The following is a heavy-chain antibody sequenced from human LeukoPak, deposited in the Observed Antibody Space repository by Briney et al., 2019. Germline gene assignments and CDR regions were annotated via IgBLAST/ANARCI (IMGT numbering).Heavy chain of an antibody. D-gene: IGHD4-17*01. V-gene: IGHV4-30-2*01. CDR3: AKGGGDYGIDAFDI. CDR1: GGSISSGGYS. Sequence: SETLSLTCAVSGGSISSGGYSWSWIRQPPGKGLEWIGYIYHSGSTYYNPSLKSRVTISVDRSKNQFSLKLSSVTAADTAVYYCAKGGGDYGIDAFDIWGQGTMVTVSS. J-gene: IGHJ3*02. CDR2: IYHSGST.